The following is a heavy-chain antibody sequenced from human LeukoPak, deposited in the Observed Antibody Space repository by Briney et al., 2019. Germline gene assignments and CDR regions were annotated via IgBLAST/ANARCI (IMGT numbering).Heavy chain of an antibody. CDR1: VYTFTGNY. CDR3: ARDKGRGYSGSWSNFGDH. Sequence: WASVKVSCKASVYTFTGNYMHWVRQAPGQGLEWMGWINPNNGGTKYAQKFQGRVTMTRDTSISTDYMELSRLRSDDTAVYYCARDKGRGYSGSWSNFGDHWGQGTLVTVSS. CDR2: INPNNGGT. D-gene: IGHD6-13*01. J-gene: IGHJ4*02. V-gene: IGHV1-2*02.